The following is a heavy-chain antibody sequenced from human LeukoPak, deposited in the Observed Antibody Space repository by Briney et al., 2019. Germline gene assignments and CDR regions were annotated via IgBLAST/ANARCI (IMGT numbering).Heavy chain of an antibody. CDR3: AELGITMIGGV. V-gene: IGHV3-48*04. CDR2: ISSSGSTI. D-gene: IGHD3-10*02. J-gene: IGHJ6*04. CDR1: GFTFSSYS. Sequence: GGSLRLSCAASGFTFSSYSMDWVRQAPGKGLEWVSYISSSGSTIYYADSVKGRFTISRDNAKNSLYLQMNSLRAEDTAVYYCAELGITMIGGVWGKGTTVTIPS.